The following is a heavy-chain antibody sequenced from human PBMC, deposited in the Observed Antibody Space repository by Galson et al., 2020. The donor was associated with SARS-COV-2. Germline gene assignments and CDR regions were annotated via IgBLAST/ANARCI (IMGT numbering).Heavy chain of an antibody. Sequence: SETLSLTCAVSGYSISSGYYWGWIRQPPGKGLEWIGSIYHSGNTYYNPSLKSRVAISVDTSKNQFSLKLTSVTAADTAVYYCARDYFGDYLDGFDVWGQGTMVTVSS. J-gene: IGHJ3*01. D-gene: IGHD4-17*01. CDR3: ARDYFGDYLDGFDV. V-gene: IGHV4-38-2*02. CDR1: GYSISSGYY. CDR2: IYHSGNT.